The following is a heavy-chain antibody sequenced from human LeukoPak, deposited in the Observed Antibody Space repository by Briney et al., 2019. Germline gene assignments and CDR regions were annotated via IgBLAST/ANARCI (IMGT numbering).Heavy chain of an antibody. J-gene: IGHJ4*02. D-gene: IGHD1-26*01. CDR3: ARDGGASGSYLGLYFDY. CDR2: ISYDGSNK. CDR1: GFTFSSYG. V-gene: IGHV3-30*03. Sequence: GRSLRLSCAASGFTFSSYGMHWVRQAPGTGLEWVAVISYDGSNKYYADSVKGRFTISRDTSKNTLYLQMNSLGTEDTAVYYCARDGGASGSYLGLYFDYWGQGTLVTVSS.